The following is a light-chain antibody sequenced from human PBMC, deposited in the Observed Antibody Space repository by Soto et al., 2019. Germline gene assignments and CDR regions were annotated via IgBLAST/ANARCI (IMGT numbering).Light chain of an antibody. CDR1: QTGNNNY. V-gene: IGKV3D-20*02. CDR2: GVY. J-gene: IGKJ4*01. Sequence: IVLTQSPGTLSLSPGERATLSCRASQTGNNNYLAWYQHKSGQAPRLLIYGVYTRASGIPDRFSGSGSGTDFTLTISSLEPEDFAVYYCQQRNKWPPVTFGGGTKVDIK. CDR3: QQRNKWPPVT.